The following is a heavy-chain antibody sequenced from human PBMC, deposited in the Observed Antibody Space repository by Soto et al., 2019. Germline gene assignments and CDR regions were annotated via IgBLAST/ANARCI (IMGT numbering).Heavy chain of an antibody. V-gene: IGHV3-30*03. CDR1: GFTFSDYA. D-gene: IGHD6-19*01. CDR3: ARGEYSSGWYNWYDP. J-gene: IGHJ5*02. CDR2: VSHDGRNT. Sequence: GGSLRLSCAASGFTFSDYAMHWVRQAPGKGLEWVAVVSHDGRNTHYADSVKGRFTISRDSSKNTVSLEMTSLRAEDTAVYYCARGEYSSGWYNWYDPWGQGTLVTFSS.